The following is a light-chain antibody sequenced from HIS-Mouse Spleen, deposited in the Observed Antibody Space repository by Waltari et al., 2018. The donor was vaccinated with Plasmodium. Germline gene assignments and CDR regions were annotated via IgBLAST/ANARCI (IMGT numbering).Light chain of an antibody. CDR3: CSYAGSSTWV. V-gene: IGLV3-1*01. J-gene: IGLJ3*02. CDR1: KLGDKY. Sequence: SYELTQPPSVSVSPGQTASITCSGDKLGDKYACWYQQKPGQSPVLVIYQDSKRPSGIPARCAGSKSGNTAFLTISGLQAEDEADYYCCSYAGSSTWVFGGGTKLTVL. CDR2: QDS.